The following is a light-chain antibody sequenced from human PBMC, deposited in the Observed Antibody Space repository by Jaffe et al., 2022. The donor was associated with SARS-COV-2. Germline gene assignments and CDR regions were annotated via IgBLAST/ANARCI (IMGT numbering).Light chain of an antibody. Sequence: EIVLAQSPGTLSLSPGERATLSCRASQSVSSNYLAWYQQRPGRAPRLLIYGASSRASGIPDRFSGSGSGTDFTLTISRLEPEDFAVYYCQQYTRSPFAFGPGTKVDVK. V-gene: IGKV3-20*01. J-gene: IGKJ3*01. CDR2: GAS. CDR1: QSVSSNY. CDR3: QQYTRSPFA.